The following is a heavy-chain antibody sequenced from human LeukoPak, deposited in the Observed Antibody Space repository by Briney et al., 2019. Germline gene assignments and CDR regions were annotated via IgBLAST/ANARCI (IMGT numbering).Heavy chain of an antibody. D-gene: IGHD2-2*01. V-gene: IGHV3-21*01. J-gene: IGHJ6*02. CDR1: GFTFSSYS. Sequence: GGSLRLSCAASGFTFSSYSMNWVRQAPGKGLEWVSSISSSSSYIYYADSVKGRFTISRDNAKNSLYLQMNRLRAEDTAVYYCAVDSIVVVPAAFGMDVWGQGTTVTVSS. CDR3: AVDSIVVVPAAFGMDV. CDR2: ISSSSSYI.